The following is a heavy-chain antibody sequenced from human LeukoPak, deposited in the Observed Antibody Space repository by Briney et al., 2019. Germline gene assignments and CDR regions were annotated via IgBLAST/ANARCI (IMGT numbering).Heavy chain of an antibody. Sequence: PGGSLRLSCAASGFTFSTYGMTWVRQAPGKGLEWVSAISDSGDSTYYADSVKGRFTISRDNSKNTLYLQMNSLRAEDTAVYYCANGVDWAVAGWVDYWGQGTLVTVSS. V-gene: IGHV3-23*01. J-gene: IGHJ4*02. CDR3: ANGVDWAVAGWVDY. CDR1: GFTFSTYG. CDR2: ISDSGDST. D-gene: IGHD6-19*01.